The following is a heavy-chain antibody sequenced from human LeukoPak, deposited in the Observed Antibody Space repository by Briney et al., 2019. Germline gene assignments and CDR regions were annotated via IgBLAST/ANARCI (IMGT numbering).Heavy chain of an antibody. Sequence: GRSLRLSCAASGFTFSNYAMNWVRQAPGKGLEWVAAISFDAINTYYADSVRGRFAISRGTSKNTLDLQMTSLRPEDTAVYYCAKTPVPRPGDWWYFDLWGRGTRVTVSS. CDR3: AKTPVPRPGDWWYFDL. V-gene: IGHV3-30*09. CDR1: GFTFSNYA. CDR2: ISFDAINT. D-gene: IGHD3/OR15-3a*01. J-gene: IGHJ2*01.